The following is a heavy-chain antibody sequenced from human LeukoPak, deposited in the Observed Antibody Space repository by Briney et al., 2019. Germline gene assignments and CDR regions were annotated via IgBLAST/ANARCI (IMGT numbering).Heavy chain of an antibody. CDR1: GGTFSSYA. CDR2: IIPIFGTA. J-gene: IGHJ4*02. D-gene: IGHD6-13*01. CDR3: ARGIAARGYYFDY. Sequence: GASVKVSCKASGGTFSSYAISWVRQAPGQGLEWMGGIIPIFGTANYAQKFQGRVTITTDESTSTAYMELSSLRSEDTAVYYCARGIAARGYYFDYWGQGTLVTVSS. V-gene: IGHV1-69*05.